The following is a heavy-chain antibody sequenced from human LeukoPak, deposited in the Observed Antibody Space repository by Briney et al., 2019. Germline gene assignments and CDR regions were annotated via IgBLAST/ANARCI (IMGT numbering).Heavy chain of an antibody. Sequence: GESLKSSFKGSGYSFTAYWIGWVRQMPGKGLEWMGIIYPGDSDTRYSPSFQGQVIISVDKSIRTAYLQWSSLKASDTAMYYCARRSSLGPFDSWAQGTLVTVSS. D-gene: IGHD7-27*01. V-gene: IGHV5-51*01. J-gene: IGHJ4*02. CDR2: IYPGDSDT. CDR3: ARRSSLGPFDS. CDR1: GYSFTAYW.